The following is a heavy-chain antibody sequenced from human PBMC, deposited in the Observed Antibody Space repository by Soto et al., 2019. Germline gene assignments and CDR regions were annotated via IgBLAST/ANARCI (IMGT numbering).Heavy chain of an antibody. V-gene: IGHV1-18*01. CDR1: GYSFMSYG. CDR2: ISVYNGHT. D-gene: IGHD3-3*01. J-gene: IGHJ4*02. CDR3: ARELTDFWSGYHDH. Sequence: QVQLVQSGAEVKKPGASVKVSCTASGYSFMSYGISWVRQAPGQGFEWMGWISVYNGHTKYPQNLQGRVSLSVDTSTNTAHMELRSLTSDDTATYYCARELTDFWSGYHDHWGQGTLVTVSS.